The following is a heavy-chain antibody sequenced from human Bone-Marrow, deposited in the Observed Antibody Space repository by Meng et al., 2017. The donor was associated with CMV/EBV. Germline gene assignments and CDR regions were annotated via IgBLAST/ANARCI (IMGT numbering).Heavy chain of an antibody. CDR1: GGSISSYY. J-gene: IGHJ6*02. CDR2: IYYSGST. CDR3: ARAGPKYYGAYYHYGMDV. Sequence: SETLSLTCTVSGGSISSYYWSWIRQPPGKGLEWIGYIYYSGSTNYNPSLKSRVTISVDTSKNQFSLKLSSVTAADTAVYYCARAGPKYYGAYYHYGMDVWGQGTTVTVSS. V-gene: IGHV4-59*01. D-gene: IGHD3-3*01.